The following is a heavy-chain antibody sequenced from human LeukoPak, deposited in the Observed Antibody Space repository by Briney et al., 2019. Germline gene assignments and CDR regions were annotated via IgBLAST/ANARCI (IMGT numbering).Heavy chain of an antibody. D-gene: IGHD3-22*01. Sequence: ASVKVSCKASGYTFTRYAMHWVRQAPGQGLGWMGWINPNSGGTNYAQKFQGRVTMTRDTSISTAYMELSRLRSDDTAVYYCARGGYYYYDSSGYSDYWGQGTLVTVSS. J-gene: IGHJ4*02. CDR2: INPNSGGT. CDR1: GYTFTRYA. V-gene: IGHV1-2*02. CDR3: ARGGYYYYDSSGYSDY.